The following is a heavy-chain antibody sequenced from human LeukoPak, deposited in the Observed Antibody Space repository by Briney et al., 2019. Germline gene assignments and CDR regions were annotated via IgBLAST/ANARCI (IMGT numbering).Heavy chain of an antibody. CDR1: GYSISSGYY. Sequence: PSETLSLTCTVSGYSISSGYYWGWIRQPPGQGLEWIGSIYHRGSTYYNPSLKSRVTISVDTSKNQFSLKLSSVTAADTAVYYCARNGERWGSYLVPAALVDPWGQGTLVTVSS. CDR3: ARNGERWGSYLVPAALVDP. V-gene: IGHV4-38-2*02. J-gene: IGHJ5*02. CDR2: IYHRGST. D-gene: IGHD2-2*01.